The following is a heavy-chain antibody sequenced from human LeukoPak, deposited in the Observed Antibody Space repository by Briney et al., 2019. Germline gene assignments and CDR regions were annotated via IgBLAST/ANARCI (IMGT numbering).Heavy chain of an antibody. Sequence: SETLSLTCTVSGASINSGRYYWTWLRQPAGKGLEWIRRIYTSGSTNYNPSLKSRVTISLDTSKNQFSLTLDSVTAADTAVYYCARDGPLVYFDYWGQGALVTVSS. CDR3: ARDGPLVYFDY. V-gene: IGHV4-61*02. D-gene: IGHD3-16*02. CDR2: IYTSGST. CDR1: GASINSGRYY. J-gene: IGHJ4*02.